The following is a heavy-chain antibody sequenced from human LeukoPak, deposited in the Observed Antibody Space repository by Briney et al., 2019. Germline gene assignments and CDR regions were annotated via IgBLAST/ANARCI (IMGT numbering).Heavy chain of an antibody. V-gene: IGHV3-33*01. CDR1: GFTFSDNG. D-gene: IGHD1-14*01. J-gene: IGHJ4*02. CDR3: AREGPESGTNCFDY. CDR2: VWGDGINK. Sequence: QPGGSLRLSCAASGFTFSDNGMHWVRQAPGKGLEWVAVVWGDGINKYYADFVKGRFTISRDNSRNTLDLQMNSLRVEDTAVYYCAREGPESGTNCFDYWGQGTLVTVSS.